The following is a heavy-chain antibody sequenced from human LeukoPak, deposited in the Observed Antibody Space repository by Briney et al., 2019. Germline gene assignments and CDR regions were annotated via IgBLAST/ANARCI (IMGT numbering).Heavy chain of an antibody. Sequence: GGSLRLSCAASGFTFSSYGMSWVRQAPGKGLEWVSAISGSGGSTYYADSVKGRFTISRDNSKNTLYLQMNSLRAEDTALYYCAKDPEGFGDPPSFDYWGQGTLVTVSS. V-gene: IGHV3-23*01. D-gene: IGHD3-10*01. CDR2: ISGSGGST. CDR3: AKDPEGFGDPPSFDY. CDR1: GFTFSSYG. J-gene: IGHJ4*02.